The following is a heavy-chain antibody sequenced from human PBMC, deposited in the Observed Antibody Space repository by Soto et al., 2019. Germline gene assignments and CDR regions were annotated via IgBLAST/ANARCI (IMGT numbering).Heavy chain of an antibody. D-gene: IGHD2-8*02. J-gene: IGHJ4*02. CDR1: GGSFSSGGYY. V-gene: IGHV4-31*03. Sequence: QLQLQESGPGLVKPSQTLSLACTVSGGSFSSGGYYWSWIRQLPGKGLEWIGYIYYSGSTYYNPSLKSRFPISLDTSKSQFSLKLSSVTAADTAVYYCARATSFSGHHGYWGQGTLVTVSS. CDR3: ARATSFSGHHGY. CDR2: IYYSGST.